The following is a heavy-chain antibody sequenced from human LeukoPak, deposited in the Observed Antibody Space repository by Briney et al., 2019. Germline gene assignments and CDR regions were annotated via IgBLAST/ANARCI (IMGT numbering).Heavy chain of an antibody. CDR3: AKDKVLRYFDWLFDLDY. V-gene: IGHV3-23*01. CDR1: GFTLSTYA. J-gene: IGHJ4*02. CDR2: TSSSDAGT. Sequence: PGGSLRLSCAASGFTLSTYAMSWVRQTPGKGLEWVAATSSSDAGTYHADSVKGRFTISRDNSKNTLYLQMNSLRAEDTAEYHCAKDKVLRYFDWLFDLDYWGQGTLVTVSS. D-gene: IGHD3-9*01.